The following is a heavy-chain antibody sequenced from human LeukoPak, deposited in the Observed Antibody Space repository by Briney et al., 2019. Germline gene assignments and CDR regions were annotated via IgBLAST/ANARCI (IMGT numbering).Heavy chain of an antibody. CDR2: IRGTGSST. J-gene: IGHJ4*02. V-gene: IGHV3-23*01. CDR3: AKRLEMATIGGFDY. CDR1: GFTFSSYA. Sequence: PGGSLRLSCGASGFTFSSYAMAWVRQAPGKGLEWVSAIRGTGSSTYYADSVKGRFTISRDNSKNTLYLQMNSLRAEDTAVYYCAKRLEMATIGGFDYWGQGTLVTVSS. D-gene: IGHD5-24*01.